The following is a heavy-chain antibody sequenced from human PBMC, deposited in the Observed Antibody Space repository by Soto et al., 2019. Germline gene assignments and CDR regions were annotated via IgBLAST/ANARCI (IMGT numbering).Heavy chain of an antibody. J-gene: IGHJ6*02. Sequence: QVQLVQSGAEVKKPGSSVKVSCKASGGTFSSYAISWVRQAPGQGLEWMGGIIPIFGPANYAQQFQGRVTMTADKSTSTAYMDLSSLRAEDTAVYYGARGELELRLGGHPPAPDYYGMDVWGQGTTVTVSS. D-gene: IGHD1-7*01. V-gene: IGHV1-69*06. CDR2: IIPIFGPA. CDR1: GGTFSSYA. CDR3: ARGELELRLGGHPPAPDYYGMDV.